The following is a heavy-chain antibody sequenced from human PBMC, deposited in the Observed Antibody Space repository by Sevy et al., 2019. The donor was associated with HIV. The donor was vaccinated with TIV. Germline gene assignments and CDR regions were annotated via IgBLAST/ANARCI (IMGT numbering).Heavy chain of an antibody. V-gene: IGHV1-2*06. CDR2: VYPNSGGT. CDR1: GYTFTGDY. D-gene: IGHD1-7*01. Sequence: ASVKVSCKASGYTFTGDYLHWVRQAPGQGLEWMGRVYPNSGGTNYAQKFQGRVTMTRDTSIRTAYMERNRLTSDDTAVYYCARDGGGGTTNSGMDVWGQGTTVTVSS. J-gene: IGHJ6*02. CDR3: ARDGGGGTTNSGMDV.